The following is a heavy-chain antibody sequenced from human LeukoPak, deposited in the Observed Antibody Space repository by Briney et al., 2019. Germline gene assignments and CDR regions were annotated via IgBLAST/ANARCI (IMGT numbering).Heavy chain of an antibody. J-gene: IGHJ4*02. Sequence: PSETLSLTCTVSGGSISSSSYYWGWIRQPPGKGLEWIGSIYYSGSTYYNPPLKSRVTISVDTSKNQFSLKLSSVTAADTAVYYCASSGTYTAMANFDYWGQGTLVTVSS. CDR1: GGSISSSSYY. V-gene: IGHV4-39*07. CDR2: IYYSGST. D-gene: IGHD5-18*01. CDR3: ASSGTYTAMANFDY.